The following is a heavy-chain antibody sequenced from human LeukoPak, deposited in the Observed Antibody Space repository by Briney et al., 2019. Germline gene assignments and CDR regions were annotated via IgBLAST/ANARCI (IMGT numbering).Heavy chain of an antibody. CDR3: ATSHDSAGND. V-gene: IGHV3-7*01. J-gene: IGHJ4*02. CDR2: IRHDGNAK. CDR1: GFAFSDFW. Sequence: GGSLRLSFAAPGFAFSDFWMSWVHQAPGKGLEWVANIRHDGNAKNYVPSVRGRFTISRDNAKNSLYLQMNSLTVEDTAVYYCATSHDSAGNDWGQGTLVTVSS. D-gene: IGHD2-15*01.